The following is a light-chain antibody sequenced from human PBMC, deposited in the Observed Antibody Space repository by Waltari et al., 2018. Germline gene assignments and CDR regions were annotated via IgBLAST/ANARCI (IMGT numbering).Light chain of an antibody. Sequence: VVLTQSPATLSVSPGESAIISCRASQSVSSNLAWYQQKPGQAPRLLIYDASTRASSIQAKFRGGGSGTEFPLTINSLQSEDSATYYCQQYNRWPPITFGQGTRLDIK. J-gene: IGKJ5*01. CDR1: QSVSSN. V-gene: IGKV3-15*01. CDR2: DAS. CDR3: QQYNRWPPIT.